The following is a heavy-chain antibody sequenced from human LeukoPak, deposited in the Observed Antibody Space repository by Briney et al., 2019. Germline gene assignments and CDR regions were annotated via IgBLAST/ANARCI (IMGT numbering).Heavy chain of an antibody. CDR3: ATYSNWVAGDV. J-gene: IGHJ6*02. CDR1: GFTFSETW. V-gene: IGHV3-7*01. Sequence: GGSLRLSCAASGFTFSETWMSWVRQAPGKGLEWVAAIKDDGGETDYVDSVKGQFIISRDNAKNSLYLQMNSLTAEDTAVYYCATYSNWVAGDVWGQGTTVSVSS. CDR2: IKDDGGET. D-gene: IGHD7-27*01.